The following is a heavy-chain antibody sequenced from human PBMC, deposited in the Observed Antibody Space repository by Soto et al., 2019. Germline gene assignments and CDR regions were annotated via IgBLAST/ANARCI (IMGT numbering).Heavy chain of an antibody. CDR3: ARGTWVRSAFDI. Sequence: QVQLQQWGAGLLKPSETLSLTCAVYGGSFSGYYWSWIRQPPGKGLEWIGEINHSGSTNYNPSLKSRVTISGDTSKKHVSLKLSSVTAADTAVYYCARGTWVRSAFDIWGQGTMVTVS. CDR2: INHSGST. CDR1: GGSFSGYY. V-gene: IGHV4-34*01. D-gene: IGHD3-10*01. J-gene: IGHJ3*02.